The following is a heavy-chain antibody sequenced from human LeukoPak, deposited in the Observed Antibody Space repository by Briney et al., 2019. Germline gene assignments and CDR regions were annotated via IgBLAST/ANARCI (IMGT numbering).Heavy chain of an antibody. CDR1: DGSFSGYY. J-gene: IGHJ4*02. Sequence: SETLSLTCAVYDGSFSGYYWSWIRQPPGKGLEWIGEINHSGSTNYNPSLKSRVTVSVDTSKNPFSLKLSSVTAADTAVYYCARGPGITAAGNFDYWGQGTLVTVSS. CDR3: ARGPGITAAGNFDY. V-gene: IGHV4-34*01. CDR2: INHSGST. D-gene: IGHD6-13*01.